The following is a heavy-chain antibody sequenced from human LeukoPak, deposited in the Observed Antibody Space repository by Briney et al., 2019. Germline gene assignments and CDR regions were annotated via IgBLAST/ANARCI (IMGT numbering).Heavy chain of an antibody. J-gene: IGHJ4*02. Sequence: GGSLRRSCAASGFTVSSNYMSWVRQAAGSLLEGVAVIYRGGSTYYAVSVKGRFTISSDNSKNTLYLQMNNLRAEDTAVYYCARDLGSGYYLSYWRQGTLVTVST. CDR2: IYRGGST. CDR3: ARDLGSGYYLSY. D-gene: IGHD3-22*01. V-gene: IGHV3-53*01. CDR1: GFTVSSNY.